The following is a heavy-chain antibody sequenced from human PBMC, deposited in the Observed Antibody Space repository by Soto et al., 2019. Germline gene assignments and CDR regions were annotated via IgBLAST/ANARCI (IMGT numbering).Heavy chain of an antibody. CDR1: GFTFSSYA. CDR2: ISGSGGST. J-gene: IGHJ6*02. D-gene: IGHD3-22*01. Sequence: GGSLRLSCAASGFTFSSYAMSWVRQAPGKGLEWVSAISGSGGSTYYADSVKGRFTISRDNSKNTLYLQMNSLRAEDTAVYYCAKVSYYYARSGYLGPGGMDVWGQGTT. V-gene: IGHV3-23*01. CDR3: AKVSYYYARSGYLGPGGMDV.